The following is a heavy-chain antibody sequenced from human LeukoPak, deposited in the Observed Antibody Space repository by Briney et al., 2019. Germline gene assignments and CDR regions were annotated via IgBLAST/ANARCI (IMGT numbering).Heavy chain of an antibody. CDR2: FDPEDGET. V-gene: IGHV1-24*01. D-gene: IGHD6-13*01. Sequence: GSVKVSCKVSGYTLTELSMHWVRQAPGKGLGWMGGFDPEDGETIYAQKFQGRVTMTEDTSTDTAYMELSSLRSEDTAVYYCATVGIEQQIQSRFLDYYYYYMDVWGKGTTVTVSS. CDR3: ATVGIEQQIQSRFLDYYYYYMDV. J-gene: IGHJ6*03. CDR1: GYTLTELS.